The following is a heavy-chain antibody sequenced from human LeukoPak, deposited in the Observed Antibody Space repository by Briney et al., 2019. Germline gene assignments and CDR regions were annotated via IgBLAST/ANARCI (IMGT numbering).Heavy chain of an antibody. CDR2: INPSGGST. D-gene: IGHD6-19*01. Sequence: ASVKVSCKASGYTFTSYYMHWVRQAPGQGLEWMGIINPSGGSTTYAQKFQGRVTMTRDTSTSTVYMELSSLRSEDTAVYYCGLIAVADTGFDFWGQGTLVTVSS. CDR1: GYTFTSYY. CDR3: GLIAVADTGFDF. J-gene: IGHJ4*02. V-gene: IGHV1-46*01.